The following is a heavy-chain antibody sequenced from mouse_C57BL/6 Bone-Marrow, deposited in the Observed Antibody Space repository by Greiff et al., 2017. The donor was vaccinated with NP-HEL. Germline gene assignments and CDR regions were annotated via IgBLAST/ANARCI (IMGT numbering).Heavy chain of an antibody. Sequence: EVQLVESGGGLVKPGGSLKLSCAASGFTFSDYGMHWVRQAPEKGLEWVAYISSGSSTIYYDDTVKGRFTITRDNAKNTLFLQMTSLRSEDTAMYYGARWGLRRERALDYWGQGTSVTVSS. CDR3: ARWGLRRERALDY. CDR1: GFTFSDYG. D-gene: IGHD2-4*01. J-gene: IGHJ4*01. CDR2: ISSGSSTI. V-gene: IGHV5-17*01.